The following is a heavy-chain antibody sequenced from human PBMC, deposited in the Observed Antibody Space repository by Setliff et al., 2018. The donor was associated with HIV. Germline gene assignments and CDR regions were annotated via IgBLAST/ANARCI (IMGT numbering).Heavy chain of an antibody. Sequence: PSETLSLTCAVYGGSFSGYYWTWIRQPPGKGLEWIGGINHRGDTKYNPSLRSRVIISVDKSKNQFSLKLISLTAADTAKYFCARFEVTTVTTRDYWGQGTLVTVSS. V-gene: IGHV4-34*01. CDR2: INHRGDT. CDR3: ARFEVTTVTTRDY. CDR1: GGSFSGYY. D-gene: IGHD4-17*01. J-gene: IGHJ4*02.